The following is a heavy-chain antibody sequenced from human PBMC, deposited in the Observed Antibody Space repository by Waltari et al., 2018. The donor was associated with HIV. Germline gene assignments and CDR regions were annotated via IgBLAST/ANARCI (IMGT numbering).Heavy chain of an antibody. CDR3: AKGVRFFAP. Sequence: EVKLVQSGGGVFPPGEDLRLSCAASGIIVKDNYMSWLRLIPGKGLQWLAVMYADGSIHYSDSIKGRFTVSRDDANNTFFLHMTYTRGADTAVYYCAKGVRFFAPWGQGTLVSVS. CDR1: GIIVKDNY. CDR2: MYADGSI. V-gene: IGHV3-53*02. J-gene: IGHJ5*02. D-gene: IGHD3-10*01.